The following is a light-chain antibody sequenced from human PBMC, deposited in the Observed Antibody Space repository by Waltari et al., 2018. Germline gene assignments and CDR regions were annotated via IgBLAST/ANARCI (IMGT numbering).Light chain of an antibody. V-gene: IGLV2-23*02. CDR3: SSYSRGSSFVL. J-gene: IGLJ2*01. CDR1: SGDIGVFAL. Sequence: QSALTQPASVSGSPGQSITISCTGTSGDIGVFALFSWYQQHPGKVPRLLIYEVTTRPSGVSSRFSGSKSDNSATLTISALQTEDEADYYCSSYSRGSSFVLFGGGTRLTVL. CDR2: EVT.